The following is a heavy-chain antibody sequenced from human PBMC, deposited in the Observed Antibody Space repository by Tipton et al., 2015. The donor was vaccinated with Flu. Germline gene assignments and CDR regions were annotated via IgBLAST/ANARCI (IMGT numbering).Heavy chain of an antibody. CDR3: ASAKETYSYDSGSSQYIYSYYPMDV. J-gene: IGHJ6*02. V-gene: IGHV4-30-2*01. D-gene: IGHD3-22*01. CDR2: IYHSGSA. CDR1: GASISGGGYS. Sequence: TLSLTCVVSGASISGGGYSWSWIRQPPGKGLEYIGYIYHSGSADYNPSLRSRVTISVDRSKNQFSLRLTSVTAADTAVYYCASAKETYSYDSGSSQYIYSYYPMDVWGQGTTVTVSS.